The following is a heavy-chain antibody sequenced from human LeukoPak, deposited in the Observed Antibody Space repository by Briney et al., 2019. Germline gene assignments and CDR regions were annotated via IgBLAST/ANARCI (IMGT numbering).Heavy chain of an antibody. CDR1: GGSISSYY. D-gene: IGHD5-24*01. CDR3: ARVSKMATITPLFDY. Sequence: SETLSLTCTVSGGSISSYYWSWIRQPPGKGLEWIGYIYYSGSTNYNPSLKSRVTISVDTSKNQFSLKLSSVPAADTAVYYCARVSKMATITPLFDYWGQGTLVTVSS. J-gene: IGHJ4*02. CDR2: IYYSGST. V-gene: IGHV4-59*01.